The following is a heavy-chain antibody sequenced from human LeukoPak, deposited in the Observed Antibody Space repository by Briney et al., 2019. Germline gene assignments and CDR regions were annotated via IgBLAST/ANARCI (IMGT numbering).Heavy chain of an antibody. J-gene: IGHJ4*02. CDR3: ARGPSSSWYGHPFDY. CDR1: GGSISSYY. D-gene: IGHD6-13*01. Sequence: PSETLSLTCTVSGGSISSYYWSWIRQPPGKGLEWIGYIYYSGSTNYNPSLKSRVTISVDRSKNQFSLKLSSVTAADTAVYYCARGPSSSWYGHPFDYWGQGTLVTVSS. V-gene: IGHV4-59*12. CDR2: IYYSGST.